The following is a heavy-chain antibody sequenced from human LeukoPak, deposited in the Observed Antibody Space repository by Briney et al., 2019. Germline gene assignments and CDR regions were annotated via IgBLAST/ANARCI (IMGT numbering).Heavy chain of an antibody. V-gene: IGHV5-51*01. CDR1: GDSLTSYW. Sequence: GESLKISCKGSGDSLTSYWIGWVRQMPGKGLEWMGIIYPGNSDTSYSPSFQGQVTISADKSISTAYLQWSSLKASDTAMYYCARESIAEDGTFGYWGQGNPVTVSS. J-gene: IGHJ4*02. CDR3: ARESIAEDGTFGY. CDR2: IYPGNSDT. D-gene: IGHD6-13*01.